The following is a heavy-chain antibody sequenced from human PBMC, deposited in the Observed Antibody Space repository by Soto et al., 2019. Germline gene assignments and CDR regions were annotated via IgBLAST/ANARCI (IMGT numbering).Heavy chain of an antibody. J-gene: IGHJ6*02. Sequence: GGSLRLSCAASGFTFSDYYMSWIRQAPGKGLEWVSYISSSGSTIYYADSVKGRFTISRDNAKNSLYLQMNSLRAEDTAVYYCARACMVRAVRSYYYYGMDVWGQGTTVTVSS. V-gene: IGHV3-11*01. CDR1: GFTFSDYY. CDR3: ARACMVRAVRSYYYYGMDV. D-gene: IGHD3-10*01. CDR2: ISSSGSTI.